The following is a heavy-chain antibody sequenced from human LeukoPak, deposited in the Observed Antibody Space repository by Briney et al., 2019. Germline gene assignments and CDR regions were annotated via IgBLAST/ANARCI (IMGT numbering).Heavy chain of an antibody. Sequence: GGSLRLSRAASGFTFSILDMSWVRQAPGKGLEWVSAISGNGGRTYYADSVKGRFTISRDNSKNTLYLQMNSLRAEDTAVYYCAKADDYGDYAGHNWFDPWGQGTLVTVSS. CDR1: GFTFSILD. D-gene: IGHD4-17*01. CDR3: AKADDYGDYAGHNWFDP. J-gene: IGHJ5*02. CDR2: ISGNGGRT. V-gene: IGHV3-23*01.